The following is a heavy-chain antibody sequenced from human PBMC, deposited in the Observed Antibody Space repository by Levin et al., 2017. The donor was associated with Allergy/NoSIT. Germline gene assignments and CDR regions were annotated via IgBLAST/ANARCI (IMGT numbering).Heavy chain of an antibody. J-gene: IGHJ4*02. CDR3: AKVSLFGVVITSPFDF. D-gene: IGHD3-3*01. CDR1: GFTFGTYA. CDR2: IGGSGGNT. Sequence: GGSLRLSCAASGFTFGTYAMSWVRQAPGKGLEWVSAIGGSGGNTYYADSVKGRFAISRDNSKNTLHLQMNSLRAEDTALYYCAKVSLFGVVITSPFDFWGQGTLVTVSS. V-gene: IGHV3-23*01.